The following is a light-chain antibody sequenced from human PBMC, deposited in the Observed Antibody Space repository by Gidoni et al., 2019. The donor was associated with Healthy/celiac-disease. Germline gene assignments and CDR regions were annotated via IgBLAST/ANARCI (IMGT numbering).Light chain of an antibody. J-gene: IGKJ1*01. V-gene: IGKV1-39*01. CDR1: QSISSD. CDR2: AAS. Sequence: DIQMTQSLSSLSASVGDRVTITCRASQSISSDLNWYQQKPGKAPKLLIYAASSLQSGVPSRFSGSGSGTDFTLTISSLQHEDFATYYCQQSYSTPRTFGQGTKVEIK. CDR3: QQSYSTPRT.